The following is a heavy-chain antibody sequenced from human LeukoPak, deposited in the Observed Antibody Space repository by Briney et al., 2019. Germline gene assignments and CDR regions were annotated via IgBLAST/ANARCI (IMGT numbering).Heavy chain of an antibody. CDR2: IYYSGST. D-gene: IGHD6-13*01. V-gene: IGHV4-59*01. J-gene: IGHJ5*02. Sequence: SETLSLTCTVSGDSISSYYWSWIRQPPGKGLEWIGYIYYSGSTNYNPSLKSRVTISVDTSKNQFSLKLSSVTAADTAVYYFAGFPEHIAAFDNWFDRWGQGTLVTVCS. CDR1: GDSISSYY. CDR3: AGFPEHIAAFDNWFDR.